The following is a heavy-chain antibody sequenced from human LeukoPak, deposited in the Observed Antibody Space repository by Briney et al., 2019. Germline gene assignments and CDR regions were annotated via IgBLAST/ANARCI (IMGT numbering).Heavy chain of an antibody. CDR2: IETGGST. D-gene: IGHD3-22*01. J-gene: IGHJ5*02. CDR1: GFSVRSNY. V-gene: IGHV3-66*01. Sequence: GGSLRLSCAASGFSVRSNYMSWVRQAPGKGLEYVSSIETGGSTHYADSVKGRFTISRDTSKNNLYLQMHSLRAEDTAAYYCARVGHYDRGGYYWGFDPWGQGTLVTVSS. CDR3: ARVGHYDRGGYYWGFDP.